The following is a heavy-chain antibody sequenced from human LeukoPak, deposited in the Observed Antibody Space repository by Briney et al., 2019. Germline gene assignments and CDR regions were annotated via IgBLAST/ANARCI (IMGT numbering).Heavy chain of an antibody. J-gene: IGHJ4*02. D-gene: IGHD2-21*01. Sequence: PGGSLRLSCAASGFTVSSNYMSWVRQAPGKGLDWVSVIYSGGSTYYADSGKGRFTISRDNSKNTLYLQMNSLRAEDTAVYYCARAVPPVMTFDYWGQGTLVTVSS. CDR3: ARAVPPVMTFDY. CDR2: IYSGGST. V-gene: IGHV3-53*01. CDR1: GFTVSSNY.